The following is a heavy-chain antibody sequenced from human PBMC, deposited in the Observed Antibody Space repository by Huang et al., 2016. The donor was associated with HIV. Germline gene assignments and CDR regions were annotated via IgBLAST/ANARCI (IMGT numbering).Heavy chain of an antibody. CDR3: ARERTGTDFDY. D-gene: IGHD1-1*01. CDR2: IKPNSGGT. V-gene: IGHV1-2*02. CDR1: GYSLTAYY. Sequence: QVQLVQSGAEVKTPGASVKVSCKASGYSLTAYYMHWVRQAPGQGLEWRGWIKPNSGGTNYAQKFHGRVTMTRDTSISTAYMEMRRLKSDDTAVYYCARERTGTDFDYWGQGTLVTVSS. J-gene: IGHJ4*02.